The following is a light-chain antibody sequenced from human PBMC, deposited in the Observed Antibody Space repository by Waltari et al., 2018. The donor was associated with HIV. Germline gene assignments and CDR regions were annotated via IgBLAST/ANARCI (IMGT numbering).Light chain of an antibody. CDR1: NNVVGSYNL. Sequence: QSALTQPASVSGSPGQSITISCTGTNNVVGSYNLVSWYQQHPAKAPKIMIYEVNKRPSGCSNRFSSSKSGNTASLTISGLQAEDESDYYCCSYAGSSTHVFGTGTKVTVL. J-gene: IGLJ1*01. V-gene: IGLV2-23*02. CDR2: EVN. CDR3: CSYAGSSTHV.